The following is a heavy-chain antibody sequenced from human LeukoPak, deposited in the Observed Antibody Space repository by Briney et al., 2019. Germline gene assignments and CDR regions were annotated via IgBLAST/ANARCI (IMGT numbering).Heavy chain of an antibody. D-gene: IGHD3-16*01. Sequence: GASVKVSCKASGGTFSSYAISWVRQAPGQGREYMGWLNANSGCTNYAQKFQGRVTMTRDTSISTAYMELSRLRSDDTAIYYCAREFLGGKGCLDTWGQGTLVTVSS. CDR2: LNANSGCT. CDR1: GGTFSSYA. V-gene: IGHV1-2*02. CDR3: AREFLGGKGCLDT. J-gene: IGHJ5*02.